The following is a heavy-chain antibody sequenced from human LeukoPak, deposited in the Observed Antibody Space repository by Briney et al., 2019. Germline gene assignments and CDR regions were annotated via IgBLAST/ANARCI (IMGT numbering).Heavy chain of an antibody. CDR2: ISNSGTTI. D-gene: IGHD3-10*01. Sequence: KTGGSLRLSCAASGFTFRDYYMSWIRQAPGRGLEWVSYISNSGTTIYYADSVKGRFTISRDNARKSLYLQMSSLRAEDTALYYCAKDNLRLLWFGELGWGFDYWGQGTLVTVSS. V-gene: IGHV3-11*01. J-gene: IGHJ4*02. CDR1: GFTFRDYY. CDR3: AKDNLRLLWFGELGWGFDY.